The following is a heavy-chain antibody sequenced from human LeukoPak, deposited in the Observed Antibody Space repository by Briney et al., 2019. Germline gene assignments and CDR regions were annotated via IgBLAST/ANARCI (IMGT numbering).Heavy chain of an antibody. Sequence: KPSETLSLTCTVSGYSISSGYYWGWIRQPPGKGLEWIGSIYHSGSTYYNPSLKSRVTISVDTSKNQFSLKLSSVTAADTAVYYCARDQGRWLQSYTFDYWGQGTLVTVSS. D-gene: IGHD5-24*01. CDR1: GYSISSGYY. V-gene: IGHV4-38-2*02. CDR2: IYHSGST. J-gene: IGHJ4*02. CDR3: ARDQGRWLQSYTFDY.